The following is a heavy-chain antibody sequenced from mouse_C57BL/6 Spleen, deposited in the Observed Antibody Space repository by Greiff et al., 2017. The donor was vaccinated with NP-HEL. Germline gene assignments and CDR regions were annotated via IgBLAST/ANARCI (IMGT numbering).Heavy chain of an antibody. D-gene: IGHD2-3*01. CDR3: ARHDGYPYYFDY. CDR2: IYPGDGDT. Sequence: QVQLQQPGTELVKPGASVKLSCKASGYTFTSYWMHWVKQRPGQGLEWIGRIYPGDGDTNYNGKFKGKATLTADKSSSTAYMQLSSLTSEDSAVYFCARHDGYPYYFDYWGQGTTLTVSS. V-gene: IGHV1-53*01. J-gene: IGHJ2*01. CDR1: GYTFTSYW.